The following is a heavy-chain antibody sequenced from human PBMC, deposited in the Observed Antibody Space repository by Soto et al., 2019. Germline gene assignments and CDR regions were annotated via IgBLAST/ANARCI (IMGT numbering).Heavy chain of an antibody. CDR2: MSPNTGTI. V-gene: IGHV1-8*01. Sequence: ASVKVSCKASGYTFTSYDINWVRQATGQGPEWMGWMSPNTGTIVYAQKFQGRVTMTRNTSTSTAYMTLSSLRSEDTAMYYCARDRPGIKTYEAFDIWGQGTTVTV. D-gene: IGHD1-20*01. CDR3: ARDRPGIKTYEAFDI. CDR1: GYTFTSYD. J-gene: IGHJ3*02.